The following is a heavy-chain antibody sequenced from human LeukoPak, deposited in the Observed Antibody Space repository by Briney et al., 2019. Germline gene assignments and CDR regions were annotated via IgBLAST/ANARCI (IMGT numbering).Heavy chain of an antibody. V-gene: IGHV4-34*01. CDR1: GGSFSNYY. J-gene: IGHJ6*03. Sequence: SETLSLTCAVYGGSFSNYYWSWIRQPPGRGLEWIGEINDSGRTNYNPSLMSRVTASVDTSKNQFSLRLTSVTATDTAVYYCARRWNYGRNYYIDVWGNGATVSVSS. CDR2: INDSGRT. CDR3: ARRWNYGRNYYIDV. D-gene: IGHD1-7*01.